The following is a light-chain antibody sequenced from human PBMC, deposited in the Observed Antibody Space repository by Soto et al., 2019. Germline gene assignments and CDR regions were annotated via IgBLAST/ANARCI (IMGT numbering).Light chain of an antibody. CDR3: QRTYNAPPWT. J-gene: IGKJ1*01. CDR1: QFIDDF. CDR2: AAS. Sequence: DIQMTQSPSSLSASVGDRVTITCRASQFIDDFLNWFQQRPGKAPKLLIYAASSLQSGVPSRFSGSGSGTDFTLTISSLQPEDVATYYGQRTYNAPPWTFGQGTKVDIK. V-gene: IGKV1-39*01.